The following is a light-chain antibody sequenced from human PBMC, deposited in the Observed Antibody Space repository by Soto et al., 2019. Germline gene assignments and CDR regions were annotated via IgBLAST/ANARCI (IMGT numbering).Light chain of an antibody. CDR1: SSNFGSDYD. J-gene: IGLJ3*02. V-gene: IGLV1-40*01. CDR2: DNN. CDR3: QSYDSSLSGWV. Sequence: QSVLTQPPSVSGAPGQRVTISCTGSSSNFGSDYDVHWYQQLPGTAPKLLIFDNNNRPSGVPDRFSGSKSGTSASLAITGLRPEDEADYYCQSYDSSLSGWVFGGGTKLTVL.